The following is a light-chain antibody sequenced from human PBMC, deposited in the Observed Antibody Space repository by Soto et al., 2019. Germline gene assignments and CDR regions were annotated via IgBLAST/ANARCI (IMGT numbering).Light chain of an antibody. J-gene: IGKJ5*01. CDR3: QASIGCSS. CDR1: QSVSSY. CDR2: DAS. V-gene: IGKV3-11*01. Sequence: EIVLTQSPPTLSLSPGERATLSCRATQSVSSYLAWYQQEPGQAPRLLIYDASNRATGIPARFRGSGSGTGLAVSVTSIRPENFAVDECQASIGCSSFGPGTRLEI.